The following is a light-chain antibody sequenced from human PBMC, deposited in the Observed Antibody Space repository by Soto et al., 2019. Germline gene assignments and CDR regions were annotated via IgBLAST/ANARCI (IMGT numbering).Light chain of an antibody. CDR1: HSISSW. CDR2: DAS. V-gene: IGKV1-5*01. J-gene: IGKJ1*01. Sequence: DIQMTQSPSTLSASVGDRVTITCRASHSISSWWAWYQQKPVKAPKLLIYDASSLESGVPSRFSGSGSGTEFTLTISSLQPDDFATYYCQQYTSYWTFGQGTKVDIK. CDR3: QQYTSYWT.